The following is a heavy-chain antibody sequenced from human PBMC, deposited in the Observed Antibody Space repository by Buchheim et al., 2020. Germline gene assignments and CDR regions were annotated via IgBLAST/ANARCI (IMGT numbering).Heavy chain of an antibody. Sequence: QVQLQQWGAGLLKPSETLSLTCAVYGGSFSGYYWSWIRQPPGKGLEWIGEINHSGSTNYNPSLKSRVTISVDTSKNQFSLKLSSLTAADTAVYYCARGKVVPAAMLGYYYYYYGMDVWGQGTT. CDR2: INHSGST. CDR1: GGSFSGYY. V-gene: IGHV4-34*01. J-gene: IGHJ6*02. CDR3: ARGKVVPAAMLGYYYYYYGMDV. D-gene: IGHD2-2*01.